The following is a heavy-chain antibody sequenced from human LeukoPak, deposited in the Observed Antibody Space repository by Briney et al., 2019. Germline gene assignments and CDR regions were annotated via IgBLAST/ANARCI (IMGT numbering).Heavy chain of an antibody. CDR1: GASFSTYY. Sequence: SETLSLTCTVSGASFSTYYWSWIRQPAGKGLEWIGRVYASGNTNYNPSLKSRVTMSVDTSKNQFSLKLSSVTAADTAVYYCARDLSSNWCSDYFVYWGQGTLVAVSS. V-gene: IGHV4-4*07. CDR3: ARDLSSNWCSDYFVY. CDR2: VYASGNT. J-gene: IGHJ4*02. D-gene: IGHD6-13*01.